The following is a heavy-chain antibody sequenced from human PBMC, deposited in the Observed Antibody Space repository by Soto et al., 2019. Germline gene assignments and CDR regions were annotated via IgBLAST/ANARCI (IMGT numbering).Heavy chain of an antibody. CDR3: AREAMVRGLNWFDP. D-gene: IGHD3-10*01. CDR1: GFTFSSYS. J-gene: IGHJ5*02. CDR2: ISSSSSTI. Sequence: EVQLVESGGGLVQPGGSLRLSCAASGFTFSSYSMNWVRQAPGTGLEWVSYISSSSSTIYYADSVKGRFTISRDNAKNALYLQMNSMRAEDTAVYYCAREAMVRGLNWFDPWGQGTLVTVAS. V-gene: IGHV3-48*01.